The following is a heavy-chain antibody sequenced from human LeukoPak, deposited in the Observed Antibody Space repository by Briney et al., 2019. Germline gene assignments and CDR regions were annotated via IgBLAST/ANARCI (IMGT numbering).Heavy chain of an antibody. J-gene: IGHJ4*02. V-gene: IGHV4-4*07. D-gene: IGHD5-12*01. CDR3: AGNSDSQLEFDY. Sequence: SETLSLTCTVPGGSISSYYWSWIRQPAGKGLEWIGRIYTSGSTNYNPSLKRRVTISVDTSKNQFSLKLSSVTAADTAVYYCAGNSDSQLEFDYWGQGTLVTVSS. CDR2: IYTSGST. CDR1: GGSISSYY.